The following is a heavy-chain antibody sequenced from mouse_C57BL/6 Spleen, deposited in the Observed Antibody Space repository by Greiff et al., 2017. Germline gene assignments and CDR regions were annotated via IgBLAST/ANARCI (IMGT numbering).Heavy chain of an antibody. Sequence: DVKLVESGEGLVKPGGSLKLSCAASGFTFSSYAMSWVRQTPEKRLEWVAYISSGGDYIYYADTVKGRFTISRDNARNTLYLQMSRLKSEDTAMYYCTKEENYYGSSLYAMDYWGQGTSVTVSS. CDR2: ISSGGDYI. CDR3: TKEENYYGSSLYAMDY. J-gene: IGHJ4*01. CDR1: GFTFSSYA. D-gene: IGHD1-1*01. V-gene: IGHV5-9-1*02.